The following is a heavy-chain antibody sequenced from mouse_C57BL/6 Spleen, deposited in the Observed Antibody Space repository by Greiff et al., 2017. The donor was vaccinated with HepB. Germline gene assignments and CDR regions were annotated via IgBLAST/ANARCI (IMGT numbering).Heavy chain of an antibody. CDR3: ARDYGSSPWFAY. CDR2: IDPEDGET. Sequence: VQLQQSGAELVKPGASVKLSCTASGFNIKDYYMHWVKQRTEQGLEWIGRIDPEDGETKYAAKFQGKATITADTSSNTAYLQLSSLTSEDTAVYYCARDYGSSPWFAYWGQGTLVTVSA. J-gene: IGHJ3*01. CDR1: GFNIKDYY. V-gene: IGHV14-2*01. D-gene: IGHD1-1*01.